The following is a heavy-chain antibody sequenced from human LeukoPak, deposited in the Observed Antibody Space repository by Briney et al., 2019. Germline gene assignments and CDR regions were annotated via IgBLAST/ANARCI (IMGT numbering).Heavy chain of an antibody. V-gene: IGHV3-23*01. CDR2: ISGSGGST. Sequence: GSSLRLSCAASGFTFSSYGMHWVRQAPGKGLEWVSAISGSGGSTYYADSVKGRFTISRDNSKNTLYLQMNSLRAEDTAVYYCANSVAAAGTPFDYWGQGTLVTVSS. CDR3: ANSVAAAGTPFDY. D-gene: IGHD6-13*01. J-gene: IGHJ4*02. CDR1: GFTFSSYG.